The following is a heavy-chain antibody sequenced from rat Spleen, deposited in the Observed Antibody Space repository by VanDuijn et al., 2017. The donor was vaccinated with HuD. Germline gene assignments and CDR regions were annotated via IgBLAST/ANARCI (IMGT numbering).Heavy chain of an antibody. Sequence: EVQLVESGGGLVQPGRSLKLSCAASGFTFSDYNMAWVRQAPTKGLEWVASISTGGGNTYYRDSVKGRFTISRDNAKSTLYRQMDSLRSEDTATYYCARHYNNYGVMDAWGQGASVTVSS. CDR1: GFTFSDYN. V-gene: IGHV5S23*01. J-gene: IGHJ4*01. D-gene: IGHD1-10*01. CDR2: ISTGGGNT. CDR3: ARHYNNYGVMDA.